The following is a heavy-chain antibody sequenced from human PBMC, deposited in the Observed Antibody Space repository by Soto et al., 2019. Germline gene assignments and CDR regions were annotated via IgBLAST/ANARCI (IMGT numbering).Heavy chain of an antibody. Sequence: GGSLRLSCTASGFTFSSYSMVWVRQAPGKGLEWVSYIFAGSSIINYADSVKGRFTVSRDNSQNSLFLLMNSLRAEETAVYYCARDKDWAFDYWGQGNRVTVSS. J-gene: IGHJ4*02. CDR2: IFAGSSII. CDR1: GFTFSSYS. V-gene: IGHV3-48*04. D-gene: IGHD3-9*01. CDR3: ARDKDWAFDY.